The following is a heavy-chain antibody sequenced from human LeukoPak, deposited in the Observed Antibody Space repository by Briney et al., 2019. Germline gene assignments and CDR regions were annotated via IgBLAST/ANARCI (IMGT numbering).Heavy chain of an antibody. CDR3: ASGYSYGSYYYYGMDV. Sequence: GGSLRLSCAASGFTVSSNYMSWVRRAPGKGLEWVSVIYSGGSTYYADSVKGRFTISRDNSKNTLYLQMNSLRAEDTAVYYCASGYSYGSYYYYGMDVWGQGTTVTVSS. CDR1: GFTVSSNY. V-gene: IGHV3-66*01. CDR2: IYSGGST. D-gene: IGHD5-18*01. J-gene: IGHJ6*02.